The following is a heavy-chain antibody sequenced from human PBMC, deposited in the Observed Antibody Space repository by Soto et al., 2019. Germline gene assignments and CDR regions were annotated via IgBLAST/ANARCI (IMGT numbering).Heavy chain of an antibody. V-gene: IGHV1-18*01. CDR2: ISAYNGNT. J-gene: IGHJ2*01. CDR3: ARARTNGVSYWYFDL. Sequence: QVQLVQSGAEVKKPGASVKVSCKASGYTFTSYGISWVRQAPGQGLEWMGWISAYNGNTNYAQKLQDRVTMTTDTSTSTAYMELRSLRSDDTAVYYCARARTNGVSYWYFDLWGRGTLVTVSS. D-gene: IGHD2-8*01. CDR1: GYTFTSYG.